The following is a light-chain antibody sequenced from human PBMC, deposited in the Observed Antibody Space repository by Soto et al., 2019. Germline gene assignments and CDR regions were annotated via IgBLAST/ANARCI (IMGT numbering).Light chain of an antibody. CDR2: EVS. Sequence: QSVLTQPPSASGSPGQSVTISCTGTSSDVGGYNYVSWYQQHPGKAPKLMIYEVSKRPSGVPDRFSGSKSGNTASLTVSGLQAEDEANYYCNLYADSNNLFVYGTGTKVTVL. J-gene: IGLJ1*01. CDR3: NLYADSNNLFV. CDR1: SSDVGGYNY. V-gene: IGLV2-8*01.